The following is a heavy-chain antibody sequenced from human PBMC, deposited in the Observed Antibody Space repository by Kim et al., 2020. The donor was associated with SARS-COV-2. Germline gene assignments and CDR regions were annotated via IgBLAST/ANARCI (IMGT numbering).Heavy chain of an antibody. V-gene: IGHV3-7*03. D-gene: IGHD2-8*01. J-gene: IGHJ4*02. CDR2: IKQDATGK. CDR3: ARIMVGGAFDN. CDR1: GFTFSNYW. Sequence: GGSLRLSCAASGFTFSNYWMSWVRQAPGKGLEWVANIKQDATGKSYVDSVRGRFTISRDNPRNSLDLSMDSLRAEDTALYYCARIMVGGAFDNWGQGTLVTVSS.